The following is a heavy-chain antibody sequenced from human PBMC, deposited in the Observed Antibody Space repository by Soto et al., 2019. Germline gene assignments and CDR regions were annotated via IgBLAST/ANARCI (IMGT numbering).Heavy chain of an antibody. CDR3: ATPQRHGSPDY. V-gene: IGHV3-23*01. Sequence: EVQLLESGGALVQPGGSLRLSCAASGFTFSSYAMSWVRQAPGKGLEWVSLISASGGGTYYTDSVKGRFTISRDNAKNTLYLQMNSRSAEDTAVFYCATPQRHGSPDYWGQGTLVTVSS. J-gene: IGHJ4*02. CDR2: ISASGGGT. CDR1: GFTFSSYA. D-gene: IGHD2-15*01.